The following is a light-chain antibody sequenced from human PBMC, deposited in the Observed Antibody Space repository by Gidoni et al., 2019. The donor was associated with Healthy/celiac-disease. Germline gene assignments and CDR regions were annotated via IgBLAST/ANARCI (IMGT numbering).Light chain of an antibody. CDR2: GNS. CDR3: QSYDSSLSGSWV. V-gene: IGLV1-40*01. Sequence: QSVLTQPPSVSGAPGQRVPISCTGSSSTIGAGYDVHWYQQLPGTAPKLLIYGNSKRPSGVPDRFSGSKSGTSASLAITGLQAEDEADYYCQSYDSSLSGSWVFGGGTKLTVL. CDR1: SSTIGAGYD. J-gene: IGLJ3*02.